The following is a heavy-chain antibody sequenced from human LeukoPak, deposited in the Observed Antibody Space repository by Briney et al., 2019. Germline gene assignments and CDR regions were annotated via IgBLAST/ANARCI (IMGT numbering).Heavy chain of an antibody. CDR3: AWSEGDSSGYYPVYYYYMDV. Sequence: GGSLRLSCAASGFTLSDYYMSWIRQAPGKGLEWVSYISSSGSTIYYADSVKGRFTISRDNAKNSLYLQMNSLRAEDTAVYYCAWSEGDSSGYYPVYYYYMDVWGKGTTVTVSS. J-gene: IGHJ6*03. V-gene: IGHV3-11*01. D-gene: IGHD3-22*01. CDR1: GFTLSDYY. CDR2: ISSSGSTI.